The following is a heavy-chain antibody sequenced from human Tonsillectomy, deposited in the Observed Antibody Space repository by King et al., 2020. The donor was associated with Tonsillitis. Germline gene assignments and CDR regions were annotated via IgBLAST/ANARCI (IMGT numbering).Heavy chain of an antibody. Sequence: VQLVESGGGLVQPGGSLRLSCAASGFTFSNYWMSWVRQAPGKGLEWVANINQDGSEKYYVDSVKGRFTISRDNAKNSLFLQMNSLRAEDTAVYYCARENSNGIYDSSGYYPDAWDIWGQGTMVTVSS. CDR3: ARENSNGIYDSSGYYPDAWDI. V-gene: IGHV3-7*01. CDR1: GFTFSNYW. CDR2: INQDGSEK. J-gene: IGHJ3*02. D-gene: IGHD3-22*01.